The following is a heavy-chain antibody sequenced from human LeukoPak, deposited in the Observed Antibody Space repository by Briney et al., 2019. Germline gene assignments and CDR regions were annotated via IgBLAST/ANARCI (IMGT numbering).Heavy chain of an antibody. CDR1: GFTFSSYA. CDR2: SASGGSS. J-gene: IGHJ4*02. D-gene: IGHD4-17*01. Sequence: GGSLRLSCTASGFTFSSYAMNWVRQAPGKGLEWVSTSASGGSSYYADSVKGRFTISRDNSKNTLYLQMNSLGAEDTAVYYCAKATVTHLIDYWGQGTLVTVSS. CDR3: AKATVTHLIDY. V-gene: IGHV3-23*01.